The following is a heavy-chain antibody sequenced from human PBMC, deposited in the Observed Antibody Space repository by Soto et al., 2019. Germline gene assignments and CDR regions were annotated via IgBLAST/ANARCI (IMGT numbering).Heavy chain of an antibody. D-gene: IGHD2-2*02. J-gene: IGHJ5*02. V-gene: IGHV4-34*01. CDR3: ATRTYCSSTSCYKDNWFDP. CDR2: INHSGST. CDR1: GGSFSGYY. Sequence: SETLSLTCAVYGGSFSGYYWSWIRQPPGKGLEWIGEINHSGSTNYNPSLKSRVTISVDTSKNQFSLKLSSVTAADAAVYYCATRTYCSSTSCYKDNWFDPWGQGTMVTVYS.